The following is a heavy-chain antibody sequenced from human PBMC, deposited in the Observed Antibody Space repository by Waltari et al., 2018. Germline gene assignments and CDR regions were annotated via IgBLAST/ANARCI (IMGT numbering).Heavy chain of an antibody. D-gene: IGHD2-21*01. Sequence: QLQIQESGPGLVRPSETLSLPCAVSGGSITTITYFWGWIRQPPGKGLEWLASFSYNGNTYYNPSLKSRVTISGDTSKNQFSLLLSSVTAADTAVYYCARGLGAIYWGHGTLVTVSS. V-gene: IGHV4-39*07. J-gene: IGHJ4*01. CDR3: ARGLGAIY. CDR1: GGSITTITYF. CDR2: FSYNGNT.